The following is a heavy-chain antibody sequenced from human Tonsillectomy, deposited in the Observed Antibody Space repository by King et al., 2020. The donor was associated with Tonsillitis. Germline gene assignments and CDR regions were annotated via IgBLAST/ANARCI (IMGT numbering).Heavy chain of an antibody. V-gene: IGHV5-51*01. CDR1: GYSFTTYW. CDR3: AGRPGMGRIGPAGAFDI. CDR2: IYPGDSDT. D-gene: IGHD6-13*01. Sequence: VQLVESGAEVKKPGESLKISCKGSGYSFTTYWIGWVRQMPGKGLEWMGIIYPGDSDTRYSPSFQGQFTISADKSINTTYLQWRSLKASDTAMYYCAGRPGMGRIGPAGAFDIWGQGTMVTVSS. J-gene: IGHJ3*02.